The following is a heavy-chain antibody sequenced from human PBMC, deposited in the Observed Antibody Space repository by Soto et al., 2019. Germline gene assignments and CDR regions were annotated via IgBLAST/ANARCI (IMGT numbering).Heavy chain of an antibody. CDR3: SRGHFYGSGSYYKKDYDYGMDV. CDR2: IYYSGST. CDR1: GGSISSYY. D-gene: IGHD3-10*01. Sequence: PSETLSLTCTVSGGSISSYYWSWIRQPPGKGLEWIGYIYYSGSTNYNPSLKSRVTISVDTSKNQFSLKLSSVTAADTAVYDCSRGHFYGSGSYYKKDYDYGMDVWGQGTTVTVSS. V-gene: IGHV4-59*01. J-gene: IGHJ6*02.